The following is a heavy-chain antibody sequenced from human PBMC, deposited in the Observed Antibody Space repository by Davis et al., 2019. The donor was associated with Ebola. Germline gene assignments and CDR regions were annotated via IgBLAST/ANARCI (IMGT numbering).Heavy chain of an antibody. CDR3: AGSWDIVVVVAPRDYYYGMDV. J-gene: IGHJ6*04. V-gene: IGHV3-30-3*01. D-gene: IGHD2-15*01. CDR1: GFTFSSYA. Sequence: PGGSLRLSCAASGFTFSSYAMHWVRQAPGKGLEWVAVISYDGSNKYYADSVKGRFTISRDNSKNTLYLQMNSLRAEDTAVYYCAGSWDIVVVVAPRDYYYGMDVWGKGTTVTVSS. CDR2: ISYDGSNK.